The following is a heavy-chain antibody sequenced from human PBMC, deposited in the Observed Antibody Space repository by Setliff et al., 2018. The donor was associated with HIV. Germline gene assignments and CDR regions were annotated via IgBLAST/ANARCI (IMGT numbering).Heavy chain of an antibody. D-gene: IGHD3-22*01. Sequence: PSETLSLTCTVSGGSISSSSYYWGWIRQPPGKGLEWIGSIFYSGDTYYNPSLKSRVTISIDTSKNHFSLKLSSVTAADTAVYYCARGGGYDRSGYYPFDYWGQGTPVTVSS. CDR3: ARGGGYDRSGYYPFDY. CDR1: GGSISSSSYY. CDR2: IFYSGDT. V-gene: IGHV4-39*02. J-gene: IGHJ4*02.